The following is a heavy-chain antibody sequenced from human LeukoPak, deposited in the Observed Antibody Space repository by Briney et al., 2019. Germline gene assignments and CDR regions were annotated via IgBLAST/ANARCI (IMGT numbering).Heavy chain of an antibody. CDR1: GYTFTSYD. CDR3: AREPLGSRGYYVY. D-gene: IGHD3-22*01. Sequence: ASVKVSCKASGYTFTSYDINWVRQATGQGLEWMGWMNPNSGNTGYAQKFQGRVTMTRDMSTSTVYMELSSLRSEDTAVYYCAREPLGSRGYYVYWGQGTLVTVSS. CDR2: MNPNSGNT. V-gene: IGHV1-8*02. J-gene: IGHJ4*02.